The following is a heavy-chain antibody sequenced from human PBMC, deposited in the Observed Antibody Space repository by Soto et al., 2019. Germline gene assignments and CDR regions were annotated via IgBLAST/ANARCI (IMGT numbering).Heavy chain of an antibody. CDR3: ARAPWDYGDPHGRFDP. Sequence: QVQLVQSGAEVKKPGASVKVSCKASGYTFTSYGISWVRQAPGQGLEWMGWISAYNGNTNYAQKLQDRVTMTTDTSTSTAYMELRSLRSDDTAVYYCARAPWDYGDPHGRFDPWGQGTLVTVSS. D-gene: IGHD4-17*01. CDR2: ISAYNGNT. CDR1: GYTFTSYG. J-gene: IGHJ5*02. V-gene: IGHV1-18*01.